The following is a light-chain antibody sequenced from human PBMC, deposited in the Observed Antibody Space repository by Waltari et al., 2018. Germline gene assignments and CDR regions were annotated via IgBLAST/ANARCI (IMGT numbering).Light chain of an antibody. J-gene: IGLJ3*02. CDR3: SAWDSSLSAWV. CDR2: RNN. Sequence: QAGLTQPPSMSKDLRQTATLTCTGNSNNVGYQGAAWLQQHQGHPPKLLSDRNNDRPSGISERFSASRSGNTASLTITGLQPEDEADYYCSAWDSSLSAWVFGGGTKLTVL. CDR1: SNNVGYQG. V-gene: IGLV10-54*01.